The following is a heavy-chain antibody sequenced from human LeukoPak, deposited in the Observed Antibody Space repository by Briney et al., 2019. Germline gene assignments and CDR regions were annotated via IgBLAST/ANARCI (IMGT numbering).Heavy chain of an antibody. D-gene: IGHD1-1*01. Sequence: PGGSLRLSCAASGFTFSNYGMHWVRQAPGKGLEWVSGISGGSSSNTNYADSVKGRFTISRDNSKSTVYLQMNSLSAEDTAIYYCSKGQELDDGVFESWGRGTLVTVSS. J-gene: IGHJ5*01. CDR1: GFTFSNYG. CDR3: SKGQELDDGVFES. CDR2: ISGGSSSNT. V-gene: IGHV3-23*01.